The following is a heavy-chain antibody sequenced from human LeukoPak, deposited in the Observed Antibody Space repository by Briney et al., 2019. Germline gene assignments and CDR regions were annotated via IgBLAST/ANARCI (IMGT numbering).Heavy chain of an antibody. J-gene: IGHJ4*02. D-gene: IGHD6-13*01. Sequence: GGSLRLSCAASGFTFSSYGMHWVRQAPGKGLEWVAVISYDGSNKYYADSVKGRFTISRDNSKNTLYLQMNSLRAEDTAVYYCAKDYSAAAGTPFDYWGQGTLSPSPQ. CDR1: GFTFSSYG. CDR3: AKDYSAAAGTPFDY. CDR2: ISYDGSNK. V-gene: IGHV3-30*18.